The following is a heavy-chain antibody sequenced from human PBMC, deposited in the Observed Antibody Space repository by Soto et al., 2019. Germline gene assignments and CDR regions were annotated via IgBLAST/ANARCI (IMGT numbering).Heavy chain of an antibody. J-gene: IGHJ4*02. CDR3: ARTTARLAYFFDS. D-gene: IGHD6-19*01. V-gene: IGHV3-48*03. Sequence: EVQLVESGGGLVQPGGSLRLSCAASGLPFSGYEMNWVRQAPGKGLEWISYISTGGNTIYYADSVKGRFTISRDNAKNSLYLQMNNLRTEDTAVYYCARTTARLAYFFDSWGQGTLVTVSS. CDR1: GLPFSGYE. CDR2: ISTGGNTI.